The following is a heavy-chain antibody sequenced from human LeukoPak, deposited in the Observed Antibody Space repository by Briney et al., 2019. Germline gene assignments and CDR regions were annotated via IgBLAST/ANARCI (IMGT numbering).Heavy chain of an antibody. D-gene: IGHD5-18*01. CDR2: INHSGST. Sequence: SSETLSLTCAVYGGSFSGYYWSWIRQPPGKGLEWIGEINHSGSTNYNPSLKSRVTISVDTSKNQFSLKLSSVTAADTAVYYCARARHGYIYGYRPNELGHFFDYWGQGTLVTVSS. CDR3: ARARHGYIYGYRPNELGHFFDY. V-gene: IGHV4-34*01. CDR1: GGSFSGYY. J-gene: IGHJ4*02.